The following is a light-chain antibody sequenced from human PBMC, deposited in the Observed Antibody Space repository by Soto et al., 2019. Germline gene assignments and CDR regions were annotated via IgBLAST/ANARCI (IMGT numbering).Light chain of an antibody. CDR3: QQYNAGPLT. Sequence: EIVMTQSPATLSVSPGERATLSCRASQSINNNLAWYQQKRGQGPRLLIYGASSRATGTPARFSGSGSGTGFTLTISSLQSEDFAIYYCQQYNAGPLTFGGGTTVEIK. CDR2: GAS. V-gene: IGKV3-15*01. CDR1: QSINNN. J-gene: IGKJ4*01.